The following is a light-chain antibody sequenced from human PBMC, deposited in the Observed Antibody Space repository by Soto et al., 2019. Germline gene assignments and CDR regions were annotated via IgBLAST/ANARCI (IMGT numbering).Light chain of an antibody. J-gene: IGLJ2*01. V-gene: IGLV2-14*03. CDR2: DVT. CDR3: SSCTGSSTHVT. Sequence: QSVLTQPASVSGSPGQSITISCTGTSNDIGGYKYVSWYQQHPGKAPTLMMYDVTARPSGVSNRFSGSKSGNTASLTISGLQTEDDADYYCSSCTGSSTHVTFGGGTKLTVL. CDR1: SNDIGGYKY.